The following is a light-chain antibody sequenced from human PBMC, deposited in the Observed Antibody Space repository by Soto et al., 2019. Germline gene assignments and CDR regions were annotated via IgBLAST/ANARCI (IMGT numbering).Light chain of an antibody. CDR2: DAS. CDR1: QSVSSY. V-gene: IGKV3-11*01. J-gene: IGKJ4*01. Sequence: EIVLTQCPTTLSLSPGERATLSCRASQSVSSYLAWYQQKPGQAPRLLIYDASNRATGIPARFSGSGSGTDFNLTISSLEPEDFAVYYCQQRSNWPLTFGGGTKVEIK. CDR3: QQRSNWPLT.